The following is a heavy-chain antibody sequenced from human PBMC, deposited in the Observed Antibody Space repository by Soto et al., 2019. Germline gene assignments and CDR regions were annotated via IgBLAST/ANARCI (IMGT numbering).Heavy chain of an antibody. CDR1: GFTFSSYG. V-gene: IGHV3-33*01. CDR2: IWYDGSNK. CDR3: ARGDWAPGSY. J-gene: IGHJ4*02. D-gene: IGHD2-15*01. Sequence: QVQLVESGGGVVQPGRSLRLSCAASGFTFSSYGMHWVRQAPGKGLEWVAVIWYDGSNKYYADSVKGRFTISRDNSKNTLYLQMNSLRAEDTAVYYCARGDWAPGSYWGQGTLVTVSS.